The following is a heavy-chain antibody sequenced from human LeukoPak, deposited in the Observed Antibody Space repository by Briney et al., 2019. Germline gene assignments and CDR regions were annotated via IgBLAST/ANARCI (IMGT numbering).Heavy chain of an antibody. CDR1: GGSFSCYY. D-gene: IGHD5-18*01. CDR2: INHSGST. V-gene: IGHV4-34*01. CDR3: ARARGYSYAYYFDY. Sequence: SSETLSLTCAVYGGSFSCYYWSWIRQPPGKWLEWIGEINHSGSTNYNPSLKSRVTISVDTSKNQFSLKLSSVTAADTAVYYCARARGYSYAYYFDYWGQGTLVTVSS. J-gene: IGHJ4*02.